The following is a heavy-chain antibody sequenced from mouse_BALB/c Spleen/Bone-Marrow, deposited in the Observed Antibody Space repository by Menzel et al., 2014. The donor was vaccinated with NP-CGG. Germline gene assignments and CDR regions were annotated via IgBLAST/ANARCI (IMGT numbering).Heavy chain of an antibody. CDR1: GFTFSNYG. V-gene: IGHV5-9-2*01. CDR2: ISGGGSYT. D-gene: IGHD2-4*01. Sequence: EVMLVESGGGLVKSGGSLKLSCAASGFTFSNYGMSWVRQTPEKRLEWVATISGGGSYTFYSDSVKGRFTISGDNAKKNLYPQLSSLRSEDTALYYCARHAYYDQTEVSFVYWGQGTLVTVSA. CDR3: ARHAYYDQTEVSFVY. J-gene: IGHJ3*01.